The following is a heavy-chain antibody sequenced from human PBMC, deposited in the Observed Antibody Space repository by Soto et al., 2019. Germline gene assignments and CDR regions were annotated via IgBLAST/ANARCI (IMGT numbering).Heavy chain of an antibody. V-gene: IGHV3-33*01. Sequence: QVQLVESGGGVVQPGRSLRLSCATSGFSFKTYGMHWVRQAPGKGLEWVAVIWYDENHKYYADSVKGRFTISRDNSKNTLLLQMTSLRAEDTAVYYCARERSGYDQTPDYWGQGTLVTVSS. CDR1: GFSFKTYG. D-gene: IGHD5-12*01. J-gene: IGHJ4*02. CDR3: ARERSGYDQTPDY. CDR2: IWYDENHK.